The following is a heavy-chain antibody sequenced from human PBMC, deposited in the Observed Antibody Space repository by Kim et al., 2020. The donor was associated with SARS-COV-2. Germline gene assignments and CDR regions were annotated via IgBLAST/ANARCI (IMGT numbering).Heavy chain of an antibody. Sequence: SETLSLTCTVSGGSISSSSYYWGWIRQPPGKGLEWIGSIYYSGSTYYNPSLKSRGTISVDTSKNQFSLKLSAVTAADTAVYYCARGGLYYYDSSGSNWFVPWGQGTLVTVSS. CDR3: ARGGLYYYDSSGSNWFVP. V-gene: IGHV4-39*01. CDR1: GGSISSSSYY. J-gene: IGHJ5*02. D-gene: IGHD3-22*01. CDR2: IYYSGST.